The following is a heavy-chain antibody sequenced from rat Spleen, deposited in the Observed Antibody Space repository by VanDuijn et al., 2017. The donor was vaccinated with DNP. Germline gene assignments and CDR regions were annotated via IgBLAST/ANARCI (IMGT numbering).Heavy chain of an antibody. CDR3: TTDEYYGPFAY. Sequence: EVQLVESGGDLVQPGRSMKLSCAASGFTFSNTDMAWVRQAPTRGLEWVASISYEGSGTYYGDSVKGRFTLSRDNAKNTLYLQMDSLRSDDTATYYCTTDEYYGPFAYWGQGTLVTVSS. CDR1: GFTFSNTD. J-gene: IGHJ3*01. V-gene: IGHV5-20*01. CDR2: ISYEGSGT. D-gene: IGHD1-6*01.